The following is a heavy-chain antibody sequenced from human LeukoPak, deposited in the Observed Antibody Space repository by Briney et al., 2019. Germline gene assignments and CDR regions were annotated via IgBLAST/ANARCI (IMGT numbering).Heavy chain of an antibody. J-gene: IGHJ3*02. D-gene: IGHD3-10*01. CDR3: ARYPSITEAFDI. CDR1: GFTFSSYA. Sequence: GGSLRLSCAASGFTFSSYAMHWVRQAPGKGLEWVAVISYDGSNKYYADSVKGRFTISRDNSKNTLYLQMNSLRAEDTAVYYCARYPSITEAFDIWGQGTMVTVSS. V-gene: IGHV3-30-3*01. CDR2: ISYDGSNK.